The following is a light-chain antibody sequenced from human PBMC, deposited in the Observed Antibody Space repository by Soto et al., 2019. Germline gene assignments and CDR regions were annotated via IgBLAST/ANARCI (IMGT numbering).Light chain of an antibody. CDR1: QSVNSY. V-gene: IGKV3-20*01. CDR2: GAS. Sequence: EIVWTQSPATLSLSPGERAIVSCRASQSVNSYLAWYQQKPGQAPRLLIYGASSRATGIPDRFSGSGSGTDFTLTISRLEPEDFAVYYCHHFGSSPPITFGQGTRLEI. CDR3: HHFGSSPPIT. J-gene: IGKJ5*01.